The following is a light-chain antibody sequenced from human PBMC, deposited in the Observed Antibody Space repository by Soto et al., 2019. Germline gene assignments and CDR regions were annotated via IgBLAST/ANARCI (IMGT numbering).Light chain of an antibody. CDR3: QQSNNWPWT. Sequence: EVVMTQSPATLSVSPGERATLSCRASQSVSSNLAWYQQKPGQAPRLLIHGTSTRATGVPARFSGSGSGTESTLIISSLQSEDFAVYYCQQSNNWPWTFGQGTNVEIK. J-gene: IGKJ1*01. V-gene: IGKV3-15*01. CDR2: GTS. CDR1: QSVSSN.